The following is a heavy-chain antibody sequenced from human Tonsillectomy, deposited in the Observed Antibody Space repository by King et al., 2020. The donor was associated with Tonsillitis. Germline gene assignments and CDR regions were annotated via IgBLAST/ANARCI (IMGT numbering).Heavy chain of an antibody. CDR3: ARLYSGYDVFDY. V-gene: IGHV4-39*01. D-gene: IGHD5-12*01. J-gene: IGHJ4*02. Sequence: LQLQESGPGLVKPSETPSLTCTVSGGSISSSTYYWGWIRQPPGKGLEWIGSIYYSGSTHYNPSLKSRVTISVDTSKNQFSLKVSSVTAADTAVYYCARLYSGYDVFDYWGQGTLVTVSS. CDR2: IYYSGST. CDR1: GGSISSSTYY.